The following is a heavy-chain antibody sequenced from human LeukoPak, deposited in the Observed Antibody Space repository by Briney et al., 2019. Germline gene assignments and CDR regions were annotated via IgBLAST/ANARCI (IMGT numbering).Heavy chain of an antibody. J-gene: IGHJ5*02. CDR3: ARVYGNWFDP. CDR2: IYYSGNT. Sequence: PSETLSLTCTVSGRSISSYYWSWIRQPPGKGLEWIGYIYYSGNTNYNPSLKSRVTISVDTSKNQFSLKLSSVTAADTAVYYCARVYGNWFDPWGQGTLVTVSS. D-gene: IGHD4-17*01. CDR1: GRSISSYY. V-gene: IGHV4-59*01.